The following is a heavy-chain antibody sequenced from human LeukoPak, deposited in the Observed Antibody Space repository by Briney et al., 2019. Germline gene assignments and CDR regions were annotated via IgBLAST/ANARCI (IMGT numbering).Heavy chain of an antibody. CDR2: MHHSGST. CDR3: AAENPDTAMVRIPY. CDR1: GGSISSSSYY. J-gene: IGHJ4*02. Sequence: SETLSLTCTVSGGSISSSSYYWGWMRQPPGKGLEWIGSMHHSGSTFSNPSLMSRVTISVDTSKNQVSLKLSSVTAADTAVYYCAAENPDTAMVRIPYWGQGTLVTVSS. D-gene: IGHD5-18*01. V-gene: IGHV4-39*01.